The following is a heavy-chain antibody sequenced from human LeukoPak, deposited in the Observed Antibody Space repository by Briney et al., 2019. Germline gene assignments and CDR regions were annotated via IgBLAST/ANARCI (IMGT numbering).Heavy chain of an antibody. J-gene: IGHJ4*02. V-gene: IGHV4-31*03. Sequence: PSQTLSLTCTVSGGSISSGGYCWSWIRQHPGKGLEWIGYICYSGSTYYNPSLKSRVTISVDTSKNQFSLRLSSVTAADTAVYYCARGGYGYGYIDYWGQGTLVTVSS. D-gene: IGHD5-18*01. CDR3: ARGGYGYGYIDY. CDR1: GGSISSGGYC. CDR2: ICYSGST.